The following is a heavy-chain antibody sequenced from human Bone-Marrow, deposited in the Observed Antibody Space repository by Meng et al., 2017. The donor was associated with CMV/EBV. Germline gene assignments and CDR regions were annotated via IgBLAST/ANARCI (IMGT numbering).Heavy chain of an antibody. D-gene: IGHD2-2*01. CDR1: GFTFSDYY. Sequence: GESLKISCAASGFTFSDYYMSWIRQAPGKGLEWVSYISSSGSTIYYADSVKGRFTISRDNAKNSLYLQMNSLRAEDTAVYYCARDLRYCSNTSCPTEYYQHWGQGTLVTVSS. CDR2: ISSSGSTI. V-gene: IGHV3-11*01. CDR3: ARDLRYCSNTSCPTEYYQH. J-gene: IGHJ1*01.